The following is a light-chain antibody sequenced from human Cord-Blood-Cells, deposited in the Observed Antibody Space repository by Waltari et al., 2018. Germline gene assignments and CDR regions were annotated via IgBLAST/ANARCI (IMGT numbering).Light chain of an antibody. V-gene: IGKV3-15*01. Sequence: EIVMTQSPATLSVSPGERATLSCRASQSVSSNLAWYQQKPGQAPRLLIYGASTRATGIPARFSGSGSGTEFTLTISSLQSEDFAVYYCQQYNNWLYTFGQGDQAGDQT. CDR2: GAS. CDR1: QSVSSN. J-gene: IGKJ2*01. CDR3: QQYNNWLYT.